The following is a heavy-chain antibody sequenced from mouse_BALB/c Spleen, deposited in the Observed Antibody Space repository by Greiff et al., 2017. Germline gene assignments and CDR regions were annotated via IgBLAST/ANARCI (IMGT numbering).Heavy chain of an antibody. CDR2: ISSGGST. CDR1: GFTFSSYA. D-gene: IGHD2-4*01. Sequence: EVKLQESGGGLVKPGGSLKLSCAASGFTFSSYAMSWVRQTPEKRLEWVASISSGGSTYYPDSVKGRFTISRDNARNILYLQMSSLRSEDTAMYYCARRDDYLYAMDYWGQGTSVTVSS. J-gene: IGHJ4*01. V-gene: IGHV5-6-5*01. CDR3: ARRDDYLYAMDY.